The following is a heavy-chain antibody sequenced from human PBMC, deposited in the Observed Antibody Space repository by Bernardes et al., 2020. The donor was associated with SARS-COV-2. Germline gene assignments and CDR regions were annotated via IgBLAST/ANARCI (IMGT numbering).Heavy chain of an antibody. J-gene: IGHJ6*02. CDR1: GFTFSTFA. CDR2: ISSNGGAT. V-gene: IGHV3-64D*08. D-gene: IGHD6-25*01. CDR3: VKGRGHYQYNDMDL. Sequence: GGSLRLSCSASGFTFSTFAMHWVRQAAGKGLQYVSAISSNGGATYYADSVKGRFTISRDISKNTLYLQMTSLRAEDTAMYYCVKGRGHYQYNDMDLWGQGTTVTVSS.